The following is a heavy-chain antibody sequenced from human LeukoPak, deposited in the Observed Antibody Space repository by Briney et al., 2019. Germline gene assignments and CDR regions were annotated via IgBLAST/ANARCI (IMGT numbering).Heavy chain of an antibody. V-gene: IGHV3-7*01. CDR3: ARVHYDFWSGPTGHFDY. CDR1: GFTFSSYW. J-gene: IGHJ4*02. CDR2: IKQDGSEK. D-gene: IGHD3-3*01. Sequence: GGSLRLSCAASGFTFSSYWMGWVRQAPGKGLEWVANIKQDGSEKYYVDSVKGRFTISRDNAKNSLYLQMNSLRAEDTAAYYCARVHYDFWSGPTGHFDYWGQGTLVTVSS.